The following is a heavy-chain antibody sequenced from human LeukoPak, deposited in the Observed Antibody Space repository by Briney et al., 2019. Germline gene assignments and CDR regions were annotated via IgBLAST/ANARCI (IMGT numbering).Heavy chain of an antibody. Sequence: GGSLRLSCAASGFTFSSYGIHWVRQAPGKGLEWVAAISYDGGDKYYADSVKGRFTISRDNSKNTLYLQMNSLRAEDTAVYFCARDGGRNFDFWGQGTLVTVSS. V-gene: IGHV3-30*03. CDR1: GFTFSSYG. J-gene: IGHJ4*02. CDR2: ISYDGGDK. CDR3: ARDGGRNFDF.